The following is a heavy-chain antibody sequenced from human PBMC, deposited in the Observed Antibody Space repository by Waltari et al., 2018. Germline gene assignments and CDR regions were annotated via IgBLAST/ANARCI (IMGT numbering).Heavy chain of an antibody. CDR2: IYHSGST. CDR1: GYSISSGYY. CDR3: ARHPPLQVYFDY. J-gene: IGHJ4*02. Sequence: QVQLQESGPGLVKPSETLSLTCAVSGYSISSGYYWGWIRQPPGKGLEWIGSIYHSGSTYYNPSLKSRVTISVDTSKNQFSLKLSSVTAADTAVYYCARHPPLQVYFDYWGQGTLVTVSS. V-gene: IGHV4-38-2*01. D-gene: IGHD4-4*01.